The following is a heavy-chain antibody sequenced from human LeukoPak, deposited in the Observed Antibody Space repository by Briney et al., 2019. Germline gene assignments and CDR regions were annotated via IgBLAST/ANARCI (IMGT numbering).Heavy chain of an antibody. Sequence: SETLSLTCTVSGASIGSYYWRWIRQPPGKGLEWIGYISQNGYTKYTPSLKSRVTISRDTSENQFSLILSSVTAADTAVYYCTRHDVVAVIGHGMAVWGQGTTVTVSS. D-gene: IGHD2-15*01. V-gene: IGHV4-59*08. J-gene: IGHJ6*02. CDR3: TRHDVVAVIGHGMAV. CDR2: ISQNGYT. CDR1: GASIGSYY.